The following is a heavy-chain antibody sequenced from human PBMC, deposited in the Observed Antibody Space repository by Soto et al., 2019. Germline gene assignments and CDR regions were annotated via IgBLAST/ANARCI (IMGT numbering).Heavy chain of an antibody. Sequence: QVQLVESGGGVVQPGRSLRLSCAASGFTFSSYALHWVRQAPGKGLEWVALIWYDGSNKYYADSVKGRFTISRDNSKNRLDLQMNCMSAEDTAVYYCARGFYGDHDYYGMDVWGQGTTVIVS. J-gene: IGHJ6*02. D-gene: IGHD4-17*01. CDR1: GFTFSSYA. CDR3: ARGFYGDHDYYGMDV. CDR2: IWYDGSNK. V-gene: IGHV3-33*01.